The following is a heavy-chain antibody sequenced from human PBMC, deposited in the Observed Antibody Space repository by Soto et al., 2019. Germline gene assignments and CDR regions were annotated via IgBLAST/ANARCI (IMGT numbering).Heavy chain of an antibody. CDR2: ISAKKGNT. V-gene: IGHV1-18*04. CDR1: GYTFTSYG. D-gene: IGHD6-19*01. CDR3: ARDQVGYSCGCYCRVPCSY. J-gene: IGHJ4*02. Sequence: AASVKVYCKASGYTFTSYGISWVRQAPGQGLEWMGWISAKKGNTKYAQKFQGRVTMTTDTSTSTAYMELRSLRSDDTAVYYCARDQVGYSCGCYCRVPCSYCGQRTLVPVSS.